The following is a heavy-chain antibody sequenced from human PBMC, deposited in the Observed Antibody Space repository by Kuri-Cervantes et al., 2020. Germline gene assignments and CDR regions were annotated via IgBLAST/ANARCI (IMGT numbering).Heavy chain of an antibody. D-gene: IGHD2-2*01. CDR3: AKDGVPAAVVPYYYYGMDV. CDR2: ISGGST. V-gene: IGHV3-38-3*01. Sequence: LSLTCAASGFTVSSNEMSWVRQAPGKGLEWVSSISGGSTYYADSVKGRFTISRDNSKNSLYLQMNSLRAEDTALYYCAKDGVPAAVVPYYYYGMDVWGQGTTVTVSS. CDR1: GFTVSSNE. J-gene: IGHJ6*02.